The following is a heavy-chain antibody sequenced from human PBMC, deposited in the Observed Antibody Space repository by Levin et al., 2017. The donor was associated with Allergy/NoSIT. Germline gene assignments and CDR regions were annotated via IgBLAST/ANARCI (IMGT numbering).Heavy chain of an antibody. V-gene: IGHV3-23*01. D-gene: IGHD6-19*01. Sequence: GESLKISCAASGFTFSNYAMSWVRQAPGKGLEWVSGISGSGGSTYYADSVKGRFTISRDNSKNTLYLQMNSLRVEDTAVYYCAKDYSSGWYRDYFDCWGQGTLVTVSS. CDR3: AKDYSSGWYRDYFDC. J-gene: IGHJ4*02. CDR2: ISGSGGST. CDR1: GFTFSNYA.